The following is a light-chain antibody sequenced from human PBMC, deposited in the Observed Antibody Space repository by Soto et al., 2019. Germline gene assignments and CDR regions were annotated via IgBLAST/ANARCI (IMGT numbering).Light chain of an antibody. CDR3: HQYGASPET. CDR2: GAS. V-gene: IGKV3-20*01. Sequence: DIVLTQSPGTLSLSPVERVTLSCRASQSVTGSSIAWFQQKPGQAPRLLMYGASNRATGIPHRFSGSGSGTDFTLTISSLEPEDFAVYFCHQYGASPETFGQGTKVDIK. CDR1: QSVTGSS. J-gene: IGKJ1*01.